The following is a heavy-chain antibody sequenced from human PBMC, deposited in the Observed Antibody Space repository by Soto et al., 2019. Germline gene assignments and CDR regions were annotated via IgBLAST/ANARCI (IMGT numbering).Heavy chain of an antibody. CDR1: GFTFSSYG. D-gene: IGHD3-3*01. J-gene: IGHJ6*04. Sequence: QVPLVESGGGVVQPGRSLRLSCAASGFTFSSYGIHWVLQAPGKGLAWVAVIWHDGSNTYYADSVKGRFTISRDNAKNTVYLQMNSLRAEDTAVYYCARAGGFWGGYSHEYQMDVCGKGNTVNVSA. CDR2: IWHDGSNT. CDR3: ARAGGFWGGYSHEYQMDV. V-gene: IGHV3-33*01.